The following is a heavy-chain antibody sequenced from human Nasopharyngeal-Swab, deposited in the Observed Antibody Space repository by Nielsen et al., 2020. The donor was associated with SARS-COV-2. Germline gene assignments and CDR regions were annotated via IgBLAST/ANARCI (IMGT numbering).Heavy chain of an antibody. CDR2: IYSGGSST. Sequence: GSLRLSCAASGFSFSSDAMNWVRQAPGKGLEWVAIIYSGGSSTYFADSVKGRFTISRDDSSNTLYLQMSSLRAEDTAVYYCAKSIDPMGYGLDVWGLGTTVTVSS. CDR1: GFSFSSDA. CDR3: AKSIDPMGYGLDV. J-gene: IGHJ6*02. V-gene: IGHV3-23*03. D-gene: IGHD3-10*01.